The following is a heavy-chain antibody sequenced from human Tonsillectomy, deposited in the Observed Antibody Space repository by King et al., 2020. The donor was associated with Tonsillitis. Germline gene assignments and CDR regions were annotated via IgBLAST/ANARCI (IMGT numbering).Heavy chain of an antibody. J-gene: IGHJ6*02. CDR3: ARDMRNMVRGVIAYYYYYYGMDV. Sequence: EVQLVESGGGLVQPGGSLRLSCAASGFTFSSYWMHWVRQAPGKGLVWVSRINSDGSSTSYADSVKGRFTISRDNAKNTLYLQMNSLRAEDTAVYYCARDMRNMVRGVIAYYYYYYGMDVWGQGTTVTVSS. CDR1: GFTFSSYW. CDR2: INSDGSST. D-gene: IGHD3-10*01. V-gene: IGHV3-74*01.